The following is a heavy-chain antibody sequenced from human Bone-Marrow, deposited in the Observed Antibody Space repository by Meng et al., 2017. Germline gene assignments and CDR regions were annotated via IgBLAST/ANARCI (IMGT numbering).Heavy chain of an antibody. D-gene: IGHD6-13*01. CDR3: ARAGHSSSWYLYFDY. CDR2: VYRGGST. Sequence: SETLSLTCAVSGYSINSGYWWGWIRQPPGSGLEWIGSVYRGGSTFYNPSLKTRVTMSVDTSTNHFSMKLSSVTAADTAVYYCARAGHSSSWYLYFDYWGQGTLVTVSS. CDR1: GYSINSGYW. J-gene: IGHJ4*02. V-gene: IGHV4-38-2*01.